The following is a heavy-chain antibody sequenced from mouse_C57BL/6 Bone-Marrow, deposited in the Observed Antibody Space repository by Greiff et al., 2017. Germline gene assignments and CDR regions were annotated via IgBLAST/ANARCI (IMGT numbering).Heavy chain of an antibody. J-gene: IGHJ4*01. CDR3: ARDYYGHYYTMDY. D-gene: IGHD1-1*01. Sequence: EVLLVESGGGLVKPGGSLKLSCAASGFTFSDYGMHWVRQAPEKGLEWVAYISSGSSTIYYAETVKGRFTITRDNAKNTLFLQMTSLRSEDTAMYYCARDYYGHYYTMDYWGQGTSVTVSS. V-gene: IGHV5-17*01. CDR2: ISSGSSTI. CDR1: GFTFSDYG.